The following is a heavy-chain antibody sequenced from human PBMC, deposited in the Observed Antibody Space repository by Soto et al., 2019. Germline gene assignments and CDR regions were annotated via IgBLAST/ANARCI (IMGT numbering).Heavy chain of an antibody. V-gene: IGHV3-73*02. CDR2: IRSKANSYAT. Sequence: EVQLVGSGGGLVQPGGSLKLSCAASGFTFSGSAMHWVRQASGKGLEWVGRIRSKANSYATAYAASVKGRFTISRDDSKNTAYLQMNSLKTEDTAVYYCTRGIAAAGTGSFDYWGQGTLVTVSS. CDR1: GFTFSGSA. J-gene: IGHJ4*02. D-gene: IGHD6-13*01. CDR3: TRGIAAAGTGSFDY.